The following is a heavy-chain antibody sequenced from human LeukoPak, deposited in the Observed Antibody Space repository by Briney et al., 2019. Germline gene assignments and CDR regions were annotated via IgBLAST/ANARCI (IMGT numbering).Heavy chain of an antibody. D-gene: IGHD4-17*01. J-gene: IGHJ2*01. CDR1: GGSISSYY. CDR3: ARGGTTVTGTWYFDL. Sequence: NPSETLSLTCTVSGGSISSYYWSWIRQPAGKGLEWIGRIYTSGSTNYNPSLKSRVTKSVDTSKNQFFLKLSSVTAADTAVYYCARGGTTVTGTWYFDLWGRGTLVTVSS. CDR2: IYTSGST. V-gene: IGHV4-4*07.